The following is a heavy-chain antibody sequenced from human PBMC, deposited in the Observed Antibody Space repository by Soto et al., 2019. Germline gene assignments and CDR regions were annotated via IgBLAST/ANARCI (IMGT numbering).Heavy chain of an antibody. V-gene: IGHV1-2*02. Sequence: GASVKVSCKASGYSFTDYYMHWIRQAPGQGLEWMGWIAPHRDGTEFAQKFQGRITLTGDKSNSTAYMELKGLTSADTAVYFCARGTYGDHAFDIWG. D-gene: IGHD4-17*01. CDR1: GYSFTDYY. CDR2: IAPHRDGT. CDR3: ARGTYGDHAFDI. J-gene: IGHJ3*02.